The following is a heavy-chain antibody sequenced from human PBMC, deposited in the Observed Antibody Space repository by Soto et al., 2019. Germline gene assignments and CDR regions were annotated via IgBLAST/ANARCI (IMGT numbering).Heavy chain of an antibody. CDR3: ARGWDIVVVPAADLFDY. J-gene: IGHJ4*02. Sequence: GGSLRLSCAASGFTFSSYSMNWVRQAPGKGLEWVSSISSSSSYIYYADSVKGRFTISRDNAKNLLYLQMNSLRAEDTAVYYCARGWDIVVVPAADLFDYWGQGTLVTVSS. CDR2: ISSSSSYI. CDR1: GFTFSSYS. D-gene: IGHD2-2*01. V-gene: IGHV3-21*01.